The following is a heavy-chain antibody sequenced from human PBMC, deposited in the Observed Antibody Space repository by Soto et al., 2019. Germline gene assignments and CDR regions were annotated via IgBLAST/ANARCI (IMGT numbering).Heavy chain of an antibody. V-gene: IGHV4-30-4*01. Sequence: QLHESGPGVVKPSETLSLTCTVSGDSINNNDYYWNWIRQTPGKGLEWIGYAYYSGSTYYIPSLQSRLSMSVDTSKNQVSLKLSSVTAADTAIYYCARMSYYYDKWYFDLWGRGTLVTVSS. D-gene: IGHD3-22*01. J-gene: IGHJ2*01. CDR3: ARMSYYYDKWYFDL. CDR2: AYYSGST. CDR1: GDSINNNDYY.